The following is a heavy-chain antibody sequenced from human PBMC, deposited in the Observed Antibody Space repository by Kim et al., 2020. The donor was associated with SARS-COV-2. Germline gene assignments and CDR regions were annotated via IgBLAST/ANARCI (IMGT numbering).Heavy chain of an antibody. D-gene: IGHD5-12*01. J-gene: IGHJ4*02. CDR1: GFSFTGHW. CDR2: IDPSESYI. CDR3: ARQYRDGYTYYFDY. V-gene: IGHV5-10-1*01. Sequence: GESLKISCAVSGFSFTGHWITWVRRLPGKGLEWMARIDPSESYINYNPSFQGHVVLSADKSINTAYLQWSSLKASHTAIYFCARQYRDGYTYYFDYWGQG.